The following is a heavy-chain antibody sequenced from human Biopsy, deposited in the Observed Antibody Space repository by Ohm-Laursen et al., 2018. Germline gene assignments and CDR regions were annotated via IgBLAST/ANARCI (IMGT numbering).Heavy chain of an antibody. J-gene: IGHJ2*01. D-gene: IGHD6-19*01. V-gene: IGHV3-33*01. Sequence: SLRLALLPSVFTCAHYVLHWVRPAPGRGLAWMSLMCHHGTNEDNADSVKGRFTISRDNSKNTLYLQINTLTLEDTAFYFCARGLSSGWYGYFDVWGRGTLVTVSS. CDR1: VFTCAHYV. CDR3: ARGLSSGWYGYFDV. CDR2: MCHHGTNE.